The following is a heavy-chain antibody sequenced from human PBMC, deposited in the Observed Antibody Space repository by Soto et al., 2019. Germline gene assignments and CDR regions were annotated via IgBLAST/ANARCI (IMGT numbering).Heavy chain of an antibody. CDR2: IYTSGST. CDR1: GGSISSYY. D-gene: IGHD2-21*01. CDR3: ASSTLLNWFDP. V-gene: IGHV4-4*07. Sequence: LSLTCTVSGGSISSYYWSWIRQPAGKGLEWIGRIYTSGSTNYNPSLKSRVTMSVDTSKNQFSLKRSSVTAADTAVYYCASSTLLNWFDPWGQGTMVTVSS. J-gene: IGHJ5*02.